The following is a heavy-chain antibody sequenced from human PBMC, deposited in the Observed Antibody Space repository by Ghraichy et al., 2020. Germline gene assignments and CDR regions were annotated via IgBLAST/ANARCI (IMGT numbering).Heavy chain of an antibody. CDR1: GGSFSGYY. D-gene: IGHD6-13*01. CDR2: INHSGST. Sequence: SETLSLTCAVYGGSFSGYYWSWIRQPPGKGLEWIGEINHSGSTNYNPSLKSRVTISVDTSKNQFSLKLSSVTAADTAVYYCARDWGSWYSGFDYWGQGTLVTVPS. V-gene: IGHV4-34*01. J-gene: IGHJ4*02. CDR3: ARDWGSWYSGFDY.